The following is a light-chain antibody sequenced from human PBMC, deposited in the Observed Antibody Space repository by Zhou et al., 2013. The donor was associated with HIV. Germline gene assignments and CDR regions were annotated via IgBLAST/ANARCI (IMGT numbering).Light chain of an antibody. CDR3: QQYDSHYS. CDR1: QSVDNY. CDR2: LAS. J-gene: IGKJ2*03. V-gene: IGKV1-5*01. Sequence: DIQMTQSPSSLSASVGDRVTITCRASQSVDNYVAWYQQKPGKAPELLIYLASTLKTGVPSRFSGSGSGTHFTLSISGLQPDDFATYYCQQYDSHYSFGQGTKLEIK.